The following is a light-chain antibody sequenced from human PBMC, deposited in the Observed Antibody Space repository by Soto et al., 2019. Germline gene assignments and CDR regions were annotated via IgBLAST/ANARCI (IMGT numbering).Light chain of an antibody. CDR1: QSVSSSS. V-gene: IGKV3-20*01. Sequence: EIVLTQSPGTLSLSPVEIATLSCMASQSVSSSSLAWYQQKPGQAPRLLIYGASSRATGIPDRFSGSGSGTDFTLTISRVETEDFAVYYCQQYDSSVTFGQGTKVDIK. CDR2: GAS. J-gene: IGKJ1*01. CDR3: QQYDSSVT.